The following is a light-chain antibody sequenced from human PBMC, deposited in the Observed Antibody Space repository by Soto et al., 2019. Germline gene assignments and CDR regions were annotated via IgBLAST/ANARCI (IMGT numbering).Light chain of an antibody. CDR2: EGS. J-gene: IGLJ1*01. CDR3: CSYAGYSSYV. Sequence: QSALTQPASVSGSPGQSITISCTGTSSDVGSNSLVSWYQQHPGKAPKLIIYEGSKRPSGVSNRFSGSKSGNTASLTISGLQAEDEADYYCCSYAGYSSYVFGTGTKVTVL. CDR1: SSDVGSNSL. V-gene: IGLV2-23*01.